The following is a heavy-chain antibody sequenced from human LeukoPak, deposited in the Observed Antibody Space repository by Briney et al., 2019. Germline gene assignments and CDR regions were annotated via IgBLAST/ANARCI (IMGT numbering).Heavy chain of an antibody. V-gene: IGHV1-3*01. CDR2: INAGNGNT. CDR3: ARGRRITIRNYYYYYGMDV. Sequence: ASVKVSCKASGYTFTSYAMHWVRQAPGQRLEWMGWINAGNGNTKYSQKFQGRVTITRDTSASTAYMELSSLRYEDTAVYYCARGRRITIRNYYYYYGMDVWGQGTTVTVSS. CDR1: GYTFTSYA. J-gene: IGHJ6*02. D-gene: IGHD3-3*01.